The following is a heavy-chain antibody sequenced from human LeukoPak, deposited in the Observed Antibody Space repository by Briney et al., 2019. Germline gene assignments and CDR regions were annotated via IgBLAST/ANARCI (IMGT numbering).Heavy chain of an antibody. CDR1: GGSISSSSYY. CDR2: IYYSGST. V-gene: IGHV4-61*01. Sequence: PSETLSLTCTVSGGSISSSSYYWSWIRQPPGKGLEWIGYIYYSGSTNYNPSLKSRVTISVDTSKNQFSLKLSSVTAADTAVYYCAISSHPARYYFDYWGQGTLVTVSS. CDR3: AISSHPARYYFDY. J-gene: IGHJ4*02. D-gene: IGHD6-6*01.